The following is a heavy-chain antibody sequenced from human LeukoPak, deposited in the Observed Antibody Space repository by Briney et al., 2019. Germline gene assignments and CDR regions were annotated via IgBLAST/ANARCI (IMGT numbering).Heavy chain of an antibody. J-gene: IGHJ3*02. CDR1: GGSIRSSSYY. CDR2: INHSGST. D-gene: IGHD3-10*01. Sequence: PSETLSLTCTVSGGSIRSSSYYWGWIRQPPGKGLEWIGEINHSGSTNYNPSLKSRVTISVDTSKNQFSLKLSSVTAADTAVYYCAREWEARFYYGSGTRAFDIWGQGTMVTVSS. V-gene: IGHV4-39*07. CDR3: AREWEARFYYGSGTRAFDI.